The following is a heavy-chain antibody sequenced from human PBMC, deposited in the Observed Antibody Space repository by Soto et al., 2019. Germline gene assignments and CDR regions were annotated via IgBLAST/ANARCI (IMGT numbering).Heavy chain of an antibody. CDR1: GGSISSGDYY. CDR3: ASARFIGSIDY. V-gene: IGHV4-30-4*01. Sequence: PSETLSLTCSVSGGSISSGDYYWSWIRQPPGKGLEWIGYIYCSGSTYYNPSLKSRVTISVDTSKNQFSPKLSSVTAADTAVYYCASARFIGSIDYWGQGTLVTVSS. D-gene: IGHD3-10*01. CDR2: IYCSGST. J-gene: IGHJ4*02.